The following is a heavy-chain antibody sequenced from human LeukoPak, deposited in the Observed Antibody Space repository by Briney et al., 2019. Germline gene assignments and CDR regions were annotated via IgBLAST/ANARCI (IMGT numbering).Heavy chain of an antibody. CDR3: ARRNEAHNGMDV. CDR1: GFTFNHYG. V-gene: IGHV3-33*03. Sequence: PGGSLRLSCAASGFTFNHYGLHWVRQAPGKGLEWVAVISYDGSAKYYADSVKGRFTISRDNAKNALYLQMNSLRAEDTAVYYCARRNEAHNGMDVWGQGTTVIVSS. J-gene: IGHJ6*02. CDR2: ISYDGSAK.